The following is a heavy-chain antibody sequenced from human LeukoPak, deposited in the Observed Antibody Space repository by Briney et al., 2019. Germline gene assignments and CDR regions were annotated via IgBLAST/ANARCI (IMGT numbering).Heavy chain of an antibody. CDR2: IYYSGST. V-gene: IGHV4-39*01. Sequence: SETLSLTCTVSGGSISSSSYYWGWIRQPPGKGLEWIVSIYYSGSTYYNPSLKSRVTISVDTSKNQFSLKLSSVTAADTAVYYCASPYYYDSSDLGRFDYWGQGTLVTVSS. J-gene: IGHJ4*02. CDR3: ASPYYYDSSDLGRFDY. D-gene: IGHD3-22*01. CDR1: GGSISSSSYY.